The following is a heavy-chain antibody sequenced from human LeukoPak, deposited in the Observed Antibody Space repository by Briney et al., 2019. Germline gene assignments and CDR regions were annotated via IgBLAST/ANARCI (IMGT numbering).Heavy chain of an antibody. CDR2: IIPIFGTA. CDR3: ARVNFAIFGVVIIQDYYYYGMDV. V-gene: IGHV1-69*13. D-gene: IGHD3-3*01. CDR1: GYTFTSYA. Sequence: SVKVSCKASGYTFTSYAMNWVRQAPGQGLEWMGGIIPIFGTANYAQKFQGRVTITADESTSTAYMELSSLRSEDTAVYYCARVNFAIFGVVIIQDYYYYGMDVWGQGTTVTVSS. J-gene: IGHJ6*02.